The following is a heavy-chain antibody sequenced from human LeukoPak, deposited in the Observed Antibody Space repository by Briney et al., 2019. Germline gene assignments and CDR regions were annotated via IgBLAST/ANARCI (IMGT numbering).Heavy chain of an antibody. CDR2: IYWDDDK. V-gene: IGHV2-5*02. D-gene: IGHD3-10*01. J-gene: IGHJ5*02. CDR1: GFSLSTSGVG. Sequence: SGPTLVNPTQTLTLTCTFSGFSLSTSGVGVGWIRQPPGKALEWLALIYWDDDKRYSPSLKTRLTITKDTSKNQVVLTMTNMDPVDTATYYCAHCYYHGSGDYLNWFDPWGQGTLVTVSS. CDR3: AHCYYHGSGDYLNWFDP.